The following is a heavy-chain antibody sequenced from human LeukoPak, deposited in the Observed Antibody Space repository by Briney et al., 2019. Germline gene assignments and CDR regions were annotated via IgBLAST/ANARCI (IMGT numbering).Heavy chain of an antibody. CDR2: ISGSGGST. D-gene: IGHD3-3*01. Sequence: PGGPLRLSCAASGFTFSSYAMSWVRQAPGKGLEWVSAISGSGGSTYYADSVKGRFTISRDNSKNTLYLQMNSLRAEDTAVYYCAKGVRGITIFGVVRQYYFDYWGQGTLVTVSS. J-gene: IGHJ4*02. CDR3: AKGVRGITIFGVVRQYYFDY. V-gene: IGHV3-23*01. CDR1: GFTFSSYA.